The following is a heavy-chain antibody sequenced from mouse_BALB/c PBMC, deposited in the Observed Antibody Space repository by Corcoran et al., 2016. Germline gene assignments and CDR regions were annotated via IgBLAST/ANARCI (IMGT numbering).Heavy chain of an antibody. V-gene: IGHV1-39*01. Sequence: EIQLQQTGHELVKPGASVKISCKASGYSFTDYIMLWVKQSHGKSLEWIGNINPYYGSTSYNLKFKGKATLTVDKSSSTAYMQLNSLTSEDSAVYYCARYGNYAMDYWGQGTSVTVSS. CDR2: INPYYGST. D-gene: IGHD2-1*01. CDR1: GYSFTDYI. CDR3: ARYGNYAMDY. J-gene: IGHJ4*01.